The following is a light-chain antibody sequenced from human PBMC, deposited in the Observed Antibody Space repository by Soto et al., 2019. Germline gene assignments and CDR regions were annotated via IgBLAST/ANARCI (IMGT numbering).Light chain of an antibody. J-gene: IGLJ1*01. V-gene: IGLV2-14*01. Sequence: QSALTQPASGSGCPGQSITISCTGTSSDVGGYNYVSWYQQHPGKAPKFMIYDVSNRPSGVSNRFSGSKSGNTASLTISGLQAEDEADYYCCSYTTSNTRQIVFGTGTKLTVL. CDR3: CSYTTSNTRQIV. CDR1: SSDVGGYNY. CDR2: DVS.